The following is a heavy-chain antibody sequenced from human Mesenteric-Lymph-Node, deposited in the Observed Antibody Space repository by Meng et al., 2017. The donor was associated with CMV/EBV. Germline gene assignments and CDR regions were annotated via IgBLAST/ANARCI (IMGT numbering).Heavy chain of an antibody. J-gene: IGHJ4*02. CDR3: ARDLITMVRGVGY. Sequence: CKAPGYTFTSYAMHWVRQAPGQRLEWMGWINAGNGNTKYSQKFQGRVTITRDTSASTAYMELSSLRSEDTAVYYCARDLITMVRGVGYWGQGTLVTVSS. V-gene: IGHV1-3*01. D-gene: IGHD3-10*01. CDR2: INAGNGNT. CDR1: GYTFTSYA.